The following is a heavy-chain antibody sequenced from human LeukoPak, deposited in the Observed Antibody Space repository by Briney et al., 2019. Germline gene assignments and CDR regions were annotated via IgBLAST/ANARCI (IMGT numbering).Heavy chain of an antibody. Sequence: SETLSLTCTVSGGSISSGGYYWGWIRQPPGKGLEWIGSIYYSGSTYYNPSLKSRVTISVDTSKNQFSLKLSSVTAADTAVYYCARRYDFWSGYLGGWVWGQGTLVTVSS. CDR2: IYYSGST. V-gene: IGHV4-39*01. D-gene: IGHD3-3*01. CDR1: GGSISSGGYY. J-gene: IGHJ4*02. CDR3: ARRYDFWSGYLGGWV.